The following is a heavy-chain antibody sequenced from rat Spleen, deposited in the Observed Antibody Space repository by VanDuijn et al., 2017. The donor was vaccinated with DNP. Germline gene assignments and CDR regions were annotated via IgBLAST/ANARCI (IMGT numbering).Heavy chain of an antibody. CDR2: IWNTGGT. V-gene: IGHV2-41*01. J-gene: IGHJ4*01. D-gene: IGHD1-3*01. Sequence: QVQLKESGPGLVQPSQTLSLTCTVAGFSLTGYNVHWVRQPPGKGLEWIGIIWNTGGTRYNSALKSRLTIIKDTSKSQVFLKMNSLQTEDTATYYCASTLVNYGTYGYYAMDAWGQGTSVTVSS. CDR1: GFSLTGYN. CDR3: ASTLVNYGTYGYYAMDA.